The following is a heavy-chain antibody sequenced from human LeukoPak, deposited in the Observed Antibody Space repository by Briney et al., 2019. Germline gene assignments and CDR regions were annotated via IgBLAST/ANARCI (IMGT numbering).Heavy chain of an antibody. CDR1: GFTFSSYA. V-gene: IGHV3-30-3*01. J-gene: IGHJ4*02. CDR2: ISYDGSNK. CDR3: ARDPTALTVVTGRFDY. Sequence: GSLRLSCAASGFTFSSYAMHWVRQAPGKGLEWVAVISYDGSNKYYADSVKGRFTISRDNSKNTLYLQMNSLRAEDTAVYYCARDPTALTVVTGRFDYWGQGTLVTVSS. D-gene: IGHD4-23*01.